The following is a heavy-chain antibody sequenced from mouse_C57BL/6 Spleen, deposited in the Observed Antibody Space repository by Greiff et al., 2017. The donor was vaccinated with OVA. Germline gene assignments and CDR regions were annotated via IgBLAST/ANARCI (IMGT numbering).Heavy chain of an antibody. CDR1: GYTFTDYY. Sequence: QVQLKESGPELVKPGASVKISCKASGYTFTDYYINWVKQRPGQGLEWIGWIFPGSGSTYYNEKFKGKATLTVDKSSSTAYMLLSSLTSEDSAVYFCARRDYYGSSYRYFDYWGQGTTLTVSS. J-gene: IGHJ2*01. CDR2: IFPGSGST. CDR3: ARRDYYGSSYRYFDY. V-gene: IGHV1-75*01. D-gene: IGHD1-1*01.